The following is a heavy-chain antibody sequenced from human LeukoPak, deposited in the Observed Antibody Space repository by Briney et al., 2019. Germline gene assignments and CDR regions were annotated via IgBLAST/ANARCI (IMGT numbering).Heavy chain of an antibody. Sequence: GASVKVSCKASGGTFSTYAITWVRQAPGQGLEWMGGIIPIFGTANYAQKFQGRVTITADESTSTAYMELSSLRSEDTAVYYCARHKHRSYGSGIDWFDPWGQGTLVTVSS. CDR2: IIPIFGTA. CDR1: GGTFSTYA. J-gene: IGHJ5*02. V-gene: IGHV1-69*13. CDR3: ARHKHRSYGSGIDWFDP. D-gene: IGHD3-10*01.